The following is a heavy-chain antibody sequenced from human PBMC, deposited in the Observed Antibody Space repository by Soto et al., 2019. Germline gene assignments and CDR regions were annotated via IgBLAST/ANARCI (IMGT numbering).Heavy chain of an antibody. D-gene: IGHD3-22*01. CDR1: GFTVSSNY. V-gene: IGHV3-66*01. J-gene: IGHJ5*02. Sequence: LRLSCAASGFTVSSNYMSWVRQAPGKGLEWVSVIYSGGSTYYADSVKGRFTISRDNSKNTLYLQMNSLRAEDTAVYYCARELLDSSGSWGQGTLVTVSS. CDR3: ARELLDSSGS. CDR2: IYSGGST.